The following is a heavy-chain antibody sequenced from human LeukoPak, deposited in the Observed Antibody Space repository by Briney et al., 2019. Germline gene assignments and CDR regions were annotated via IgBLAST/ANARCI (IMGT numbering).Heavy chain of an antibody. V-gene: IGHV4-38-2*02. CDR1: GYSISSGYY. Sequence: SETLSLTCTVSGYSISSGYYWGWIRQPPGKGLEWIGSIYHSGSTYYNPSLKSRVTISVDTSKNQFSMKLSSVTAADTAVYYCARVADIVFDYWGQGTLVTVSS. J-gene: IGHJ4*02. D-gene: IGHD3-16*02. CDR2: IYHSGST. CDR3: ARVADIVFDY.